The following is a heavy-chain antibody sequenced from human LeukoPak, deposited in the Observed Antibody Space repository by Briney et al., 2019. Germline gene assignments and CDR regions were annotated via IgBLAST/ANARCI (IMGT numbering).Heavy chain of an antibody. CDR3: ARDAIVVVPAAHFDY. CDR1: GFTFSSYW. J-gene: IGHJ4*02. Sequence: PGGSLRLSCAASGFTFSSYWMHWVRQAPGKGLVWVSRINSDGSSTSYADSVKGRFTISRDNSKNTLYLQMNSLRAEDTAVYYCARDAIVVVPAAHFDYWGQGTLVTVSS. V-gene: IGHV3-74*01. D-gene: IGHD2-2*01. CDR2: INSDGSST.